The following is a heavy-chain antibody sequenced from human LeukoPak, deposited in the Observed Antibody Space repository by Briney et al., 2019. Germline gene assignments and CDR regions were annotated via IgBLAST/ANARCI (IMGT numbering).Heavy chain of an antibody. CDR2: ISSSSSTT. CDR3: ARLISGYDSY. J-gene: IGHJ4*02. D-gene: IGHD5-12*01. CDR1: GFTFSNYG. V-gene: IGHV3-48*02. Sequence: GGSLRLSCVASGFTFSNYGMNWVRQAPGKGLEWVSYISSSSSTTYYADSVKGRFTISRGNAENSLYLQMDSLRDEDTAIYYCARLISGYDSYWGQGTLVTVS.